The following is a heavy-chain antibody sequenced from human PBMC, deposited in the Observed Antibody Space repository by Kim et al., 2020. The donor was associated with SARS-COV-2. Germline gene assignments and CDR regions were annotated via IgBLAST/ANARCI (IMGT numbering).Heavy chain of an antibody. CDR1: GYTFTSYG. D-gene: IGHD6-19*01. CDR3: ARDTLKYSSGRTYFDY. CDR2: ISAYNGNT. Sequence: ASVKVSCKASGYTFTSYGISWVRQAPGQGLEWMGWISAYNGNTNYAQKLQGRVTMTTDTSTSTAYMELRSLRSDDTAVYYCARDTLKYSSGRTYFDYWGQGTLVTVSS. V-gene: IGHV1-18*04. J-gene: IGHJ4*02.